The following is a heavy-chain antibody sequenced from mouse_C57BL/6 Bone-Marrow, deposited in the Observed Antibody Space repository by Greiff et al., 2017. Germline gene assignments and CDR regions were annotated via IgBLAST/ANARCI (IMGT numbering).Heavy chain of an antibody. J-gene: IGHJ3*01. CDR2: IYPRDGST. CDR3: ASPFNWDWFAY. Sequence: VKLQESDAELVKPGASVKISCKVSGYTFTDHTIHWMKQRPEQGLEWIGYIYPRDGSTKYNEKFKGKATLTADKSSSTAYMQLNSLTSEDSAVYFCASPFNWDWFAYWGQGTLVTVSA. D-gene: IGHD4-1*02. V-gene: IGHV1-78*01. CDR1: GYTFTDHT.